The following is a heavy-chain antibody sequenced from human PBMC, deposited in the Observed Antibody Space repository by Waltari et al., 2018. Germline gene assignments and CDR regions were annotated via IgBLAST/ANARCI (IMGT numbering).Heavy chain of an antibody. CDR1: GGSISSGGYY. J-gene: IGHJ6*02. V-gene: IGHV4-31*03. CDR2: IYHSGST. CDR3: AHSSSWYYYYYGMDV. Sequence: QVQLQESGPGLVKPSQTLSLTCTVSGGSISSGGYYWSWIRQHPGKGLEWIGYIYHSGSTYYNPSLKSRVTISVDRSKNQFSLKLSSVTAADTAVYYCAHSSSWYYYYYGMDVWGQGTTVTVSS. D-gene: IGHD6-13*01.